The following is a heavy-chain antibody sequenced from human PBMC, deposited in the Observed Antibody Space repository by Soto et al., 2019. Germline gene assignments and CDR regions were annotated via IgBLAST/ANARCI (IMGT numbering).Heavy chain of an antibody. Sequence: PSETLSLTCTVSGGSVSSSNYYWGWIRQSPGKGLEWIGSIYYSGSTYYNPSLESRVTISVDKSKNQFSLKVISVTAADTAVYYCARLEGLATISYYFDDWGQGTLVTVSS. V-gene: IGHV4-39*01. J-gene: IGHJ4*02. D-gene: IGHD3-9*01. CDR2: IYYSGST. CDR1: GGSVSSSNYY. CDR3: ARLEGLATISYYFDD.